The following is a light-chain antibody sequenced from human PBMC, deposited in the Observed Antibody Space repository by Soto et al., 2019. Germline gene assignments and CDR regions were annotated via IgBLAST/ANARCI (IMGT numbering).Light chain of an antibody. CDR2: TAS. J-gene: IGKJ4*01. CDR3: QQANSFPLT. Sequence: DIQMTQSPSSVSASVGDRVTITCRAIQGISSWLAWYQQKPGKAPNLLIHTASSLQSGVPSRFSRSGSGTYFTLTISIVQPEDFATYYCQQANSFPLTFGGGTKVEIK. CDR1: QGISSW. V-gene: IGKV1-12*01.